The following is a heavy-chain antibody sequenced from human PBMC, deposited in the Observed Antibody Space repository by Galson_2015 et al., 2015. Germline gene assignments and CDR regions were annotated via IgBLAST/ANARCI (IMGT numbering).Heavy chain of an antibody. CDR2: IYSGGSS. D-gene: IGHD3-22*01. V-gene: IGHV3-53*01. Sequence: SLRLSCAASGFTVSTNYMSWVRQAPGKRLEWVSVIYSGGSSYYADSVKGRFTISRDNSKNTLYLQINSLRAEDTALYYCARVTYDSSAYYSEGPWYFDHWGRGTLVTVAS. J-gene: IGHJ2*01. CDR3: ARVTYDSSAYYSEGPWYFDH. CDR1: GFTVSTNY.